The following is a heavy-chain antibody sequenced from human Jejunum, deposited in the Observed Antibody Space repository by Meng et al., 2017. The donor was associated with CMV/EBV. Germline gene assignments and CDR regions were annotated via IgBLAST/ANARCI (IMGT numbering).Heavy chain of an antibody. J-gene: IGHJ4*02. CDR2: IRSKAYGGTT. CDR1: FGAYA. V-gene: IGHV3-49*04. D-gene: IGHD5-24*01. CDR3: TRNLPNVEMATITLDY. Sequence: FGAYAMSWVRPAPGKGLEWVGFIRSKAYGGTTEYAASVKGRFIISRDDSKSIAYLQMNSLKTEDTAVYYCTRNLPNVEMATITLDYWGQGTLVTVSS.